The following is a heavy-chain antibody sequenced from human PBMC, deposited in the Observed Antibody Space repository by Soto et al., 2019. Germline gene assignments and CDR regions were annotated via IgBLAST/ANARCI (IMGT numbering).Heavy chain of an antibody. V-gene: IGHV4-59*01. CDR1: GGSISSYY. CDR2: IYYSGST. J-gene: IGHJ6*02. Sequence: PSETLSLTCTVSGGSISSYYWSCIRQPPGKGLEWIGYIYYSGSTNYNPSLKSRVTISVDTSKNQFSLKLSSVTAADTAVYYCAREKKNYYDFWSGHTGSMVVWGQATMLTVS. CDR3: AREKKNYYDFWSGHTGSMVV. D-gene: IGHD3-3*01.